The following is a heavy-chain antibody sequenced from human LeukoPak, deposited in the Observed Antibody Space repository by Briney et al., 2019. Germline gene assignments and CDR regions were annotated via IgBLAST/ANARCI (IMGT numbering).Heavy chain of an antibody. CDR2: IYYSGST. V-gene: IGHV4-59*08. CDR1: GGSISSYY. Sequence: SETLSLTCTVSGGSISSYYWSWIRQPPGKGLEWIGYIYYSGSTSYNPSLKSRVTISVDTSKNQFSLKLSSVTAADTAVYYCARHYAVAATAPFHGWGQGTLVTVSS. J-gene: IGHJ4*02. CDR3: ARHYAVAATAPFHG. D-gene: IGHD2-15*01.